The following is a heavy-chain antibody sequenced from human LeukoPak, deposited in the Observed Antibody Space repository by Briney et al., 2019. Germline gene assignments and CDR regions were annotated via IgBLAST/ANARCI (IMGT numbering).Heavy chain of an antibody. D-gene: IGHD5-12*01. CDR3: ARGPVAPVSANNDY. J-gene: IGHJ4*02. CDR2: INHSGST. Sequence: PSETLSLTCAVYGGSFSGYYWSWIRQPPGKRLEWIGEINHSGSTNYNPSLKSRVTISIDTSKNQFSLKLSSVTAADTAVYYCARGPVAPVSANNDYWGQGTLVTVSS. CDR1: GGSFSGYY. V-gene: IGHV4-34*01.